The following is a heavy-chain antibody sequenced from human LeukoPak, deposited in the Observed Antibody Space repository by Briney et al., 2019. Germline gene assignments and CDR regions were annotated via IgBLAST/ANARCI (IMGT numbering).Heavy chain of an antibody. V-gene: IGHV3-30*18. D-gene: IGHD2-2*01. CDR3: AKGSPCSSTSCYYYMDV. CDR2: IPYDGSNK. J-gene: IGHJ6*03. Sequence: GGSLRLSCAASGFTFSSYGMHWVRQAPGKGLEWVAVIPYDGSNKYYADSVKGRFTISRDNSKNTLYLQMNSLGAEDTAVYYCAKGSPCSSTSCYYYMDVWGKGTTVTVS. CDR1: GFTFSSYG.